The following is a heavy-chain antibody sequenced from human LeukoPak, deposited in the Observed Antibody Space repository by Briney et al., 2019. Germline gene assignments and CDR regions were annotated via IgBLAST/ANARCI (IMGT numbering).Heavy chain of an antibody. V-gene: IGHV3-74*01. J-gene: IGHJ6*03. CDR1: GFTFSNYW. CDR2: IYNDGSST. CDR3: AKDIDYYGSKYMDV. D-gene: IGHD3-10*01. Sequence: GGSLRLSCAASGFTFSNYWMHWVRQAPGKGLVWVSCIYNDGSSTSYADSVKGRFTISRDNAKSTLYLQMNSLRTEDTALYCCAKDIDYYGSKYMDVWGKGTTVTVSS.